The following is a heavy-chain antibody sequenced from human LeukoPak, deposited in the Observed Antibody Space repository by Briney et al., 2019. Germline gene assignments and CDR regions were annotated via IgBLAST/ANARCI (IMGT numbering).Heavy chain of an antibody. Sequence: PGGSLRLSCAASGFTFSSYIMNWVRQAPGKGLEWVSYISSSGSTIYYADSVKGRFTISRDNAKNSLYLQMNSLRAEDTAVYYCARSFSGYEPYYYYGMDVWGQGTTVTVSS. V-gene: IGHV3-48*04. CDR2: ISSSGSTI. J-gene: IGHJ6*02. CDR1: GFTFSSYI. CDR3: ARSFSGYEPYYYYGMDV. D-gene: IGHD5-12*01.